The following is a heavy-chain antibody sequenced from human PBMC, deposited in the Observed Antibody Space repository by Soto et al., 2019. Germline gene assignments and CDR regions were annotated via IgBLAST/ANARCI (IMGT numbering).Heavy chain of an antibody. D-gene: IGHD2-15*01. J-gene: IGHJ6*03. V-gene: IGHV3-23*01. Sequence: PGGSLRLSCAASGFTFSSYAMILVRQAQGKGLEWVSAISGSGGSTYYADSVKGRFTISRDNSKNTLYLQMNSLRAEDTAVYYCAKEIGYFNRWTVYYMDVWGKGTTVTVSS. CDR3: AKEIGYFNRWTVYYMDV. CDR1: GFTFSSYA. CDR2: ISGSGGST.